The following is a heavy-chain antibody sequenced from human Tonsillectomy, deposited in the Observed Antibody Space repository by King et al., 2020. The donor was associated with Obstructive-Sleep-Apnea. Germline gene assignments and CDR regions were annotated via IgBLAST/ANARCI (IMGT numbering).Heavy chain of an antibody. CDR2: ISGTGVST. CDR1: GFAFHSHS. D-gene: IGHD3-22*01. V-gene: IGHV3-23*04. J-gene: IGHJ4*02. CDR3: ANWLHYDNSGPH. Sequence: EVQLVESGGGLVQPGGSLRLSCAASGFAFHSHSIYWVRQGPGKGLDWVSSISGTGVSTYYADSVKGRFTISRDNSKNTVYLQMNSLRADDTAVYYCANWLHYDNSGPHWGQGTLVTVSS.